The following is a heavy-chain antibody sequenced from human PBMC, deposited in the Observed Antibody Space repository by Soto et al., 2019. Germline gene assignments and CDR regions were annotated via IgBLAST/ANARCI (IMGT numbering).Heavy chain of an antibody. CDR1: GGTFSSYT. Sequence: QDQLVQSGAEVKKPGSSVKVSCKASGGTFSSYTISWVRQAPGQGLKGMGRIIRMLGIANYAQKFQGRVTITADKSTSTDYMELSSLRSEDTAVYYCARDEGGAALKALDLWGRGTLVTVSS. V-gene: IGHV1-69*08. D-gene: IGHD3-16*01. J-gene: IGHJ2*01. CDR2: IIRMLGIA. CDR3: ARDEGGAALKALDL.